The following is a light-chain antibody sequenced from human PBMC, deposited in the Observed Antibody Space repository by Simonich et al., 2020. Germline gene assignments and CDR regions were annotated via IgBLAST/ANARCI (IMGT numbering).Light chain of an antibody. Sequence: DTGMTQSPDSLAVSLGERATINRKSSQSVLYSSNNKNYLASNQQKPGQPPKLIIYWAPTRESAVPDRFRGSRSGTDFTLTISSLQAEDVAVYYCQQYYSTPRTFGQGTKVEIK. CDR2: WAP. CDR3: QQYYSTPRT. CDR1: QSVLYSSNNKNY. J-gene: IGKJ1*01. V-gene: IGKV4-1*01.